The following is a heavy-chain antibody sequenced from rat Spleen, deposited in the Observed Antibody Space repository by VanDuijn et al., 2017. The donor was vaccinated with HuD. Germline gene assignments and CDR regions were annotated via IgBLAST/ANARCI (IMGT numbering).Heavy chain of an antibody. CDR1: GFIFSDYN. D-gene: IGHD1-12*02. CDR3: ARDYYDGSYYYFDY. J-gene: IGHJ2*01. V-gene: IGHV5-7*01. Sequence: EVQLEESGGGLVQPGRSLKLSCAASGFIFSDYNMAWVRQAPKKGLEWVATISYDGSHTYYRDSVKGRFTISRDNAKSTLYLQMDSLRSEDTATYYCARDYYDGSYYYFDYWGQGVMVTVSS. CDR2: ISYDGSHT.